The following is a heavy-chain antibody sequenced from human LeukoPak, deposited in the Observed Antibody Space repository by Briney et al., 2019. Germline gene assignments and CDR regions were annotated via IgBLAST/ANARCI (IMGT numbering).Heavy chain of an antibody. CDR3: ARVNQGRYDAFDI. V-gene: IGHV3-23*01. Sequence: GGSLRLSCAAPGFTFSSYAMSWVRQAPGKGLEWVSTISGSGGSTYYADSVKGRFTISRDNSKNTLYLQMNSLRAEDTAVYYCARVNQGRYDAFDIWGQGTMVTVSS. CDR1: GFTFSSYA. J-gene: IGHJ3*02. D-gene: IGHD1-14*01. CDR2: ISGSGGST.